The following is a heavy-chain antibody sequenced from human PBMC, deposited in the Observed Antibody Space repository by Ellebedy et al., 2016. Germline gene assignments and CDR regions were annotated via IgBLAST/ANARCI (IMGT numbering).Heavy chain of an antibody. CDR1: GFTFSSYG. J-gene: IGHJ4*02. D-gene: IGHD6-19*01. Sequence: GESLKISCAASGFTFSSYGMHWVRQAPGKGLEWVAVIWYDGSNKYYADSVKGRFTISRDNSKNTLYLQMNSLRAEDTAVYYCARDMGYDSSGWYGVFAELDYWGQGTLVTVSS. CDR2: IWYDGSNK. V-gene: IGHV3-33*08. CDR3: ARDMGYDSSGWYGVFAELDY.